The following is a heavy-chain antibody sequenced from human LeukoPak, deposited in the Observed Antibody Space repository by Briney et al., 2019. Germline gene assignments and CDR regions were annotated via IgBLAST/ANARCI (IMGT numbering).Heavy chain of an antibody. Sequence: ASVKVSCKASGYTFTSYDINWVRQAPGQGLEWMGGVIPIFGTANYAQKFQGRVTITTDESTSTAYMELSSLRSVDTAVYYCARGSAGGWLQEGDYWGQGTLVTVSS. CDR3: ARGSAGGWLQEGDY. V-gene: IGHV1-69*05. J-gene: IGHJ4*02. D-gene: IGHD5-24*01. CDR2: VIPIFGTA. CDR1: GYTFTSYD.